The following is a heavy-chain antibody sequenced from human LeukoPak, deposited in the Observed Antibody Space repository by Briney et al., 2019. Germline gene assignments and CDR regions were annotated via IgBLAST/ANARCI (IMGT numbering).Heavy chain of an antibody. V-gene: IGHV4-59*12. CDR3: ARGDVVVTAIPAEYFQH. J-gene: IGHJ1*01. D-gene: IGHD2-21*02. Sequence: SETLSLTCTVSSGSINNYYWSWIRQPPGKGLEWIGYIYYSGSTNYNPSLKSRVTISVDTSKNQFSLKLSSVTAADTAVYYCARGDVVVTAIPAEYFQHWGQGTLVTVSS. CDR2: IYYSGST. CDR1: SGSINNYY.